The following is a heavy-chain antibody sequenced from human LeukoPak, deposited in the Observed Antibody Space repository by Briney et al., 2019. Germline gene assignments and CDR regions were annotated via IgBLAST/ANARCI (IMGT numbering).Heavy chain of an antibody. CDR3: ARAPPEIYPPAHNWLDP. Sequence: GASVKVSCKASGYTFTSYGISWVRQAPGQGLEWMGWISSYNGNTNYAQKLQGRVTMTTDTSTSTAYMELRSLRSDDTAVYYCARAPPEIYPPAHNWLDPWGQGTLVTVSS. V-gene: IGHV1-18*01. J-gene: IGHJ5*02. CDR2: ISSYNGNT. CDR1: GYTFTSYG.